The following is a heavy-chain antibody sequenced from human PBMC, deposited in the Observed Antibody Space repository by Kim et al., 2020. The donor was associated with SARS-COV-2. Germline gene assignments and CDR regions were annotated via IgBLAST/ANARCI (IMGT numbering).Heavy chain of an antibody. J-gene: IGHJ4*02. Sequence: GGSLRLSCAASGFTFDDYPMHWVRQAPGKGLEWVSGISWDSGTRGDVDSVKGRFTISRDNAKNSLYLQMNSLRAEDTALYYCAKGGGIGSYQYYFDYWGQGTLVTVSS. CDR2: ISWDSGTR. V-gene: IGHV3-9*01. CDR1: GFTFDDYP. CDR3: AKGGGIGSYQYYFDY. D-gene: IGHD3-16*02.